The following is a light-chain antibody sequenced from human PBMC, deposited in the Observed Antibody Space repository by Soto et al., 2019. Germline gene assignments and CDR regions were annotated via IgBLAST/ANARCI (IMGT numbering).Light chain of an antibody. CDR2: DAY. CDR1: QSFRGL. J-gene: IGKJ5*01. Sequence: VWTQAPVTLSLSPGERATLSCRASQSFRGLLAWYQQKPGQAPRLLIYDAYNRATGIPPRFSGSGSGTDFTLTISSLEPEDSAVYYCQHRHIRPITFGQGTRLEIK. CDR3: QHRHIRPIT. V-gene: IGKV3-11*01.